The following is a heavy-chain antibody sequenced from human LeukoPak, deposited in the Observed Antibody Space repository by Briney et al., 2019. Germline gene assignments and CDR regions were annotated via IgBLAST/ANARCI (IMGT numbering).Heavy chain of an antibody. CDR2: ISAYNGNT. D-gene: IGHD2-21*02. Sequence: GASVKVSCKASGYTFTSYGISWVRQAPGQGLEWMGWISAYNGNTNYAQKLQGRVTMTTDTSTRTAYMELRSLRSDDTAVYYCARGARYCGGDCYVVWGQGTLVTVSS. J-gene: IGHJ4*02. CDR3: ARGARYCGGDCYVV. CDR1: GYTFTSYG. V-gene: IGHV1-18*01.